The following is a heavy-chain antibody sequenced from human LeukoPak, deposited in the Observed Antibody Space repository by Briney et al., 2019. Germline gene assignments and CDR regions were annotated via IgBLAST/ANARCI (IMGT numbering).Heavy chain of an antibody. CDR1: GGTFSSYA. Sequence: GASVKVSCKASGGTFSSYAISWVRQAPGQGLEWMGWINPNSGGTNYAQKFQGWVTMTRDTSISTAYMELSRLRSDDTAVYYCARGGGDYYDSSGFSYYYYGMDVWGQGATVTVSS. J-gene: IGHJ6*02. D-gene: IGHD3-22*01. CDR2: INPNSGGT. V-gene: IGHV1-2*04. CDR3: ARGGGDYYDSSGFSYYYYGMDV.